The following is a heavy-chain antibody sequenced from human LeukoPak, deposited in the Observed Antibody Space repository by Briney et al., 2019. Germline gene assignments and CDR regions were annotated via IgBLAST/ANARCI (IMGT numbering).Heavy chain of an antibody. CDR1: GYTFTSYY. V-gene: IGHV1-46*01. Sequence: ASVKVSCKASGYTFTSYYMHWVRQAPGQGLEWMGIINPSGDRTSYAQKFQGRVTMTRDTSTSTVYMELSSLRSEDTAVYYCARDYRDCSGGSCYSGPFDYWGQGTLVTVSS. CDR3: ARDYRDCSGGSCYSGPFDY. J-gene: IGHJ4*02. D-gene: IGHD2-15*01. CDR2: INPSGDRT.